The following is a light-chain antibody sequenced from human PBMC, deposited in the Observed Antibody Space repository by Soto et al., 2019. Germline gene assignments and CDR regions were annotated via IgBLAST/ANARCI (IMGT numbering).Light chain of an antibody. J-gene: IGKJ5*01. CDR1: QSVTSN. CDR2: DST. Sequence: EVGMKHSPATVSLSQKDRATLSCRASQSVTSNLAWYQQIPGQPPRLLIYDSTNRAAGIPARFSGSRSGTDFTLTISSVEPEDFAMYYCHQLNQFGQGTRLEIK. V-gene: IGKV3D-11*03. CDR3: HQLNQ.